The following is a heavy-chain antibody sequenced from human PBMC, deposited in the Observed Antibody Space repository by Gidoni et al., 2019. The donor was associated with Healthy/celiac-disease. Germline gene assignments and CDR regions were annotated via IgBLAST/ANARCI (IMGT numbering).Heavy chain of an antibody. CDR3: ARETRKTAPYTYYYDSSGYLY. CDR1: GFTFSSSA. Sequence: QVQLVESGGGVVQPGRSLRLSCAASGFTFSSSAMHWVRKAPGKGLEWVAVISYDGSNKYYADSVKGRFTISRDNSKNTLYLQMNSLRAEDTAVYYCARETRKTAPYTYYYDSSGYLYWGQGTLVTVSS. CDR2: ISYDGSNK. J-gene: IGHJ4*02. V-gene: IGHV3-30*04. D-gene: IGHD3-22*01.